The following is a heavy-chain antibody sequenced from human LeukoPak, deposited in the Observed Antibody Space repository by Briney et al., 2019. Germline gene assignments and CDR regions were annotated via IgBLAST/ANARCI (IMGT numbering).Heavy chain of an antibody. CDR3: PRGHIPATPRFMYDSGTPGYYGMDV. D-gene: IGHD3-10*01. CDR2: VSSDGNTK. CDR1: GFTFSRYG. Sequence: GGSLRLSCAASGFTFSRYGMHWVRQAPGNGLEWVAVVSSDGNTKDYADSVQGRFAISRDNSKNTLYVQMSFLRLEDTAVYYWPRGHIPATPRFMYDSGTPGYYGMDVWGQGTTVSVSS. V-gene: IGHV3-30*09. J-gene: IGHJ6*02.